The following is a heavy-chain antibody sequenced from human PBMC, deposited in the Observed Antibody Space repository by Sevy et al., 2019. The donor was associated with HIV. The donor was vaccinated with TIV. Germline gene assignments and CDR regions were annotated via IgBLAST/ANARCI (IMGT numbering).Heavy chain of an antibody. CDR3: ARTSSYGSGNYFDY. CDR2: ISAYSGNT. CDR1: GYTFTIYG. V-gene: IGHV1-18*01. J-gene: IGHJ4*02. D-gene: IGHD3-10*01. Sequence: ASVKVSCKASGYTFTIYGISWVRQAPEQGLEWMGWISAYSGNTNYAQNLQGRVTMTTDTSTTTAYMELRSLRFDDTAVYYCARTSSYGSGNYFDYWGQGSLVTVSS.